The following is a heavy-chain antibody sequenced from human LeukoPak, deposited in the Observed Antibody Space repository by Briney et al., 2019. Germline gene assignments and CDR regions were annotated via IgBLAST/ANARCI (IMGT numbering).Heavy chain of an antibody. CDR2: IIPIFGTP. V-gene: IGHV1-69*13. J-gene: IGHJ4*02. CDR3: ARVIGYGYSGFDY. D-gene: IGHD5-18*01. Sequence: GASVKVSCKASGGTFSSSTISWVRQAAGQGLGWMGGIIPIFGTPNYAQKFQGRVTIIADESTSTAYMELSSLRYEDTAVYYCARVIGYGYSGFDYWGQGTLVTVSS. CDR1: GGTFSSST.